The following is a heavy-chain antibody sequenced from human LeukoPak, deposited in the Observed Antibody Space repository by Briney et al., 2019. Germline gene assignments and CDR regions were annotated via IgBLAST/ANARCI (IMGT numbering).Heavy chain of an antibody. J-gene: IGHJ4*02. V-gene: IGHV1-46*01. CDR3: ARVGQWLVPGDY. D-gene: IGHD6-19*01. CDR2: INPSGGST. CDR1: GGTFSSYA. Sequence: ASVKVSCKASGGTFSSYAISWVRQAPGQGLEWMGIINPSGGSTSYAQKFQGRVTMTRDTSTSTVYMELSSLRSEDTAVYYCARVGQWLVPGDYWGQGTLVTVSS.